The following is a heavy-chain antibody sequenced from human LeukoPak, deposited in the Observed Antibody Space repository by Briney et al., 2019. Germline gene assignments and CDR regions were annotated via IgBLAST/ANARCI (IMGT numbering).Heavy chain of an antibody. V-gene: IGHV4-30-4*01. CDR1: GGSINSGAYY. J-gene: IGHJ4*02. Sequence: SQTLSLTCTVSGGSINSGAYYWSWIRQPPGKGLYWIGYISYSGTTYYNPSLESRSTISVDTSKNQFSLKLTSVTAADTAVYYCARVIVMLGGVIGDFDYWGQGALVTVAS. D-gene: IGHD3-16*02. CDR3: ARVIVMLGGVIGDFDY. CDR2: ISYSGTT.